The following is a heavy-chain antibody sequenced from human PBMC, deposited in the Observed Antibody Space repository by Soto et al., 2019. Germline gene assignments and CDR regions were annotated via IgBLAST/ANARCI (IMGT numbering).Heavy chain of an antibody. D-gene: IGHD6-13*01. CDR1: GYTFTSYG. CDR2: ISADNGNT. CDR3: ARGTKQQLVWVYYSGMHV. Sequence: QVQLVQSGAEVKKPGASVKVSCKASGYTFTSYGISWVRQAPGQGLEGMGWISADNGNTNYAQKLQGRVTMTTDTYTSKTYMELSSRRSDDTAVYYCARGTKQQLVWVYYSGMHVWGQGTTVTVS. J-gene: IGHJ6*02. V-gene: IGHV1-18*01.